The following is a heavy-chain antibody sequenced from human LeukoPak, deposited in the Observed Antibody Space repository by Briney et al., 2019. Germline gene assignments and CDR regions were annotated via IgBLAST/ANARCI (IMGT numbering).Heavy chain of an antibody. CDR1: GGSFSAYY. J-gene: IGHJ4*02. V-gene: IGHV4-34*01. Sequence: SETLSLTCGVYGGSFSAYYWTWFRQPPGKGLEWSGEINHSGSTNYNPSLKSRVTMSVDTSKNQFSLKLRSVTAADTAVYYCAKGFDYWGQGTLVTVSS. CDR2: INHSGST. CDR3: AKGFDY.